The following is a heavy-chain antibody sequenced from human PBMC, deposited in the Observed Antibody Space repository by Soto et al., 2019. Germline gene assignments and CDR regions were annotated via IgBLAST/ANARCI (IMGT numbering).Heavy chain of an antibody. V-gene: IGHV1-3*01. D-gene: IGHD5-12*01. CDR1: GYTFTSYA. Sequence: ASVKVSCKASGYTFTSYAMHWVRQAPGQRLEWMGWINAGNGNTKYSQKFQGRVTITRDTSASTAYMELSSLRSEDTAVYYCARGKNSGYVLGDPYCYYGMDVWGQGTTVTVSS. J-gene: IGHJ6*02. CDR3: ARGKNSGYVLGDPYCYYGMDV. CDR2: INAGNGNT.